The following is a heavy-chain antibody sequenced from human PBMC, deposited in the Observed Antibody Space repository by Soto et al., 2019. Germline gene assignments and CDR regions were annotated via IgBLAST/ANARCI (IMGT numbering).Heavy chain of an antibody. CDR1: GFSLTTSGVG. D-gene: IGHD3-3*01. J-gene: IGHJ4*02. CDR3: AHRVLRTVFGLVTTTAIYFDF. Sequence: QITLNESGPTVVRPTETLTLTCRFSGFSLTTSGVGVGWVRQSPGKAPECLALIYWDDDKRYSESLKSRLTITKDTSKNLVVLTVANLDPTDTATYYCAHRVLRTVFGLVTTTAIYFDFWGQGTPVAVSS. CDR2: IYWDDDK. V-gene: IGHV2-5*02.